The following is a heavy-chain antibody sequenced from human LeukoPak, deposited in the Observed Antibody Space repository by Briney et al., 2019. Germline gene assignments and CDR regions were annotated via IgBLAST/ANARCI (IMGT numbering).Heavy chain of an antibody. CDR1: GFTFDDYA. D-gene: IGHD3-22*01. V-gene: IGHV3-43D*03. J-gene: IGHJ4*02. CDR2: ISWDGGST. CDR3: AKDRSDSSGPDY. Sequence: GGSLRLSCAASGFTFDDYAMHWVRQAPGKGLEWVSLISWDGGSTYYADSVKGRFTISRDNSKNSLYPQMNSLRAEDTALYYCAKDRSDSSGPDYWGQGTLVTVSS.